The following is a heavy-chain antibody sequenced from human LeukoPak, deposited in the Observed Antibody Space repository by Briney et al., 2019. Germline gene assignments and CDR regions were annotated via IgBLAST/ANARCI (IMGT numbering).Heavy chain of an antibody. CDR1: GGSISSGDNY. D-gene: IGHD5-12*01. CDR2: IYYSGST. CDR3: ARGWSGYGGYFDY. V-gene: IGHV4-30-4*01. Sequence: SQTLSLTCTVSGGSISSGDNYWSWIRQPPGKGLEWIGYIYYSGSTYYNPSLKSRVTMSVDTSKNQISLKLSSVTAADTAVYYCARGWSGYGGYFDYWGQGTLVTVSS. J-gene: IGHJ4*02.